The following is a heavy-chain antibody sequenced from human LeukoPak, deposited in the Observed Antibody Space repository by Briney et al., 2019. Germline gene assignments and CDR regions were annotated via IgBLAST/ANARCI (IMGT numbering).Heavy chain of an antibody. CDR2: IYCSGST. J-gene: IGHJ6*03. Sequence: SETLSLTCTVSGGSISSSSYYWGWIRQPPGKGLEWIGSIYCSGSTYYNPSLKSRVTISVDTSKNQFSLKLSSVTAADTAVYYCARDRFGVYSSSPLSGYYYMDVWGKGTTVTISS. D-gene: IGHD6-13*01. CDR1: GGSISSSSYY. V-gene: IGHV4-39*07. CDR3: ARDRFGVYSSSPLSGYYYMDV.